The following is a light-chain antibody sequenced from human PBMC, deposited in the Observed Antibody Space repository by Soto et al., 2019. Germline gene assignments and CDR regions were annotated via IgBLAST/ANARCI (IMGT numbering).Light chain of an antibody. J-gene: IGLJ2*01. CDR3: SSYAGSDNFEV. Sequence: QSALTQPPSASGSPGQSVTISCTGTRSDVGDYNYVSWYQQHLGKAPKLLIYEVTKRPSGVPDRFSGSKSANTASLTVSGLQAEDEADYYCSSYAGSDNFEVFGGGTKLTVL. V-gene: IGLV2-8*01. CDR2: EVT. CDR1: RSDVGDYNY.